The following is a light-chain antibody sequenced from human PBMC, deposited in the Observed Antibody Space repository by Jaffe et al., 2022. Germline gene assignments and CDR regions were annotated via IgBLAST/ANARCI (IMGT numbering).Light chain of an antibody. CDR3: CSCAGRSTLV. Sequence: QSAPTQPASLSASPGQSITISCTGTNSDVGNYDLVSWYQQHPGRAPQLIIYEVNKRPSGISGRFSGSRSGNTASLTISGLQAEDEADYYCCSCAGRSTLVFGEGTRLTVL. CDR2: EVN. CDR1: NSDVGNYDL. V-gene: IGLV2-23*02. J-gene: IGLJ3*02.